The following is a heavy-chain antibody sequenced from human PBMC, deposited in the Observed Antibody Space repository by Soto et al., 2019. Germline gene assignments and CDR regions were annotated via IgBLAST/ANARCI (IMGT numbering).Heavy chain of an antibody. CDR2: ISSGGDSR. Sequence: GGSLRLSCAASGFTSSSHGMDWVRQAPERGLEWVSIISSGGDSRYYADSVKGRFTISRDNSKNTVYLQMNSLRDEDTAVYYCAKGWGQIDSLDQGTQVTVSS. J-gene: IGHJ4*02. CDR1: GFTSSSHG. D-gene: IGHD3-16*01. CDR3: AKGWGQIDS. V-gene: IGHV3-23*01.